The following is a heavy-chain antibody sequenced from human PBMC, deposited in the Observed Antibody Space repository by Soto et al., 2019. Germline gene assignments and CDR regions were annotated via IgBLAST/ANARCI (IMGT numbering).Heavy chain of an antibody. CDR2: ISSSGTYT. J-gene: IGHJ5*02. CDR1: GFTFSTYS. CDR3: VRYGSSNWFDP. V-gene: IGHV3-21*01. Sequence: EVQLLESGGGLVKPGGSLRLSCAASGFTFSTYSMNWVRQAPGTGLEWVSSISSSGTYTYYTDSVKGRFTISRDNAKNSLYLQMNSLRAEDTAVYYCVRYGSSNWFDPWGQGTLVTVSS. D-gene: IGHD6-6*01.